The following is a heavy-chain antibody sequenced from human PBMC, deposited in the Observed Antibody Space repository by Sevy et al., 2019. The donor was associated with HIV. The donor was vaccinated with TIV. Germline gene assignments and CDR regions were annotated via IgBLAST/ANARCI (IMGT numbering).Heavy chain of an antibody. Sequence: GGSLRLSCTASGFTFGDYAMSWVRQAPGKGLEWVGFIRSKAYGGTTEYAASVKGRFTISRDDSESIAYLQMNSLKTEDTAVYYCTRDGSSSAYYYGMDVWGQGTTVTVSS. CDR3: TRDGSSSAYYYGMDV. V-gene: IGHV3-49*04. J-gene: IGHJ6*02. CDR1: GFTFGDYA. CDR2: IRSKAYGGTT. D-gene: IGHD6-6*01.